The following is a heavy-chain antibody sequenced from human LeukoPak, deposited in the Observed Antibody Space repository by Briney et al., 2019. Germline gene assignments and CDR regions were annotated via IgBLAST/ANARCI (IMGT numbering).Heavy chain of an antibody. Sequence: PGGSLRLSCAPSGFTSTSYGMSWVRQAPGKGLEWVSYISSSSATIYYADSVRGRFTISRDNAKNSLYLQMNSLRAEDTAVYYCTRDQFTFGGVIVPNDAFDIWGQGTMVTVSS. D-gene: IGHD3-16*02. CDR3: TRDQFTFGGVIVPNDAFDI. CDR1: GFTSTSYG. CDR2: ISSSSATI. V-gene: IGHV3-48*01. J-gene: IGHJ3*02.